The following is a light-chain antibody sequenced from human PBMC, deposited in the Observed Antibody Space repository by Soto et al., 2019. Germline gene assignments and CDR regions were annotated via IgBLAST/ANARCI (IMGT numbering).Light chain of an antibody. CDR2: AAS. CDR1: QGISSY. V-gene: IGKV1-8*01. Sequence: AIRMTQSPSSFSASTGDRVTITCRASQGISSYLAWYQQKPGKASKLLIYAASTLQSGVPSRFSGSGSGTDFTLTISCLQSEDFATYYCQQHYSYSGLTFGGGTKVDIK. CDR3: QQHYSYSGLT. J-gene: IGKJ4*01.